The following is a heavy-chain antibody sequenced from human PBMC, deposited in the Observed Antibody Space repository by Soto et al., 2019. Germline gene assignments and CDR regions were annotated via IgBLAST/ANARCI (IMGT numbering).Heavy chain of an antibody. Sequence: QVQLQESGPGLVKPSQTLSLTCTVSGGSISSGGYYWSWIRQHPGKGLEWIGYIYYSGSTYYNPSLKSRVTISVDTSKNQFPLKLSSVTAADTAVYYCAASCVGCGGFNYYGMDGWGQGSTGTVSS. CDR3: AASCVGCGGFNYYGMDG. CDR2: IYYSGST. CDR1: GGSISSGGYY. J-gene: IGHJ6*02. V-gene: IGHV4-31*03. D-gene: IGHD2-21*01.